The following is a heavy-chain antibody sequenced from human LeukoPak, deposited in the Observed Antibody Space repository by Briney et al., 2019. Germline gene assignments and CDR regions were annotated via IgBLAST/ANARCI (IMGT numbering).Heavy chain of an antibody. V-gene: IGHV3-23*01. CDR3: AKVGQARRFGDYVRRDLLAQHFDI. CDR2: ISGSGGST. Sequence: PGGSLRLSCAASGFTFSSYGMHWVRQAPGKGLEWVSAISGSGGSTYYADSVKGRFTISRDNSKNTLYLQMNSLRAEDTAVYYCAKVGQARRFGDYVRRDLLAQHFDIWGQGTMVTVSS. D-gene: IGHD4-17*01. J-gene: IGHJ3*02. CDR1: GFTFSSYG.